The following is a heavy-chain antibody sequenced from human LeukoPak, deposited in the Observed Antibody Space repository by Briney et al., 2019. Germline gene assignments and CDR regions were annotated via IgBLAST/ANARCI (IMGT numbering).Heavy chain of an antibody. J-gene: IGHJ4*02. V-gene: IGHV3-21*01. D-gene: IGHD3-22*01. CDR3: ARGYDSSGYYPNY. Sequence: GGSLRLSCAASGFTFSSYSMNWVRQAPGKGLEWVSSISSSSSYIYYADSVKGRFTISRDNAKNSLYLQMNSLRAEDTAVYYCARGYDSSGYYPNYWGRGTLVTVSS. CDR2: ISSSSSYI. CDR1: GFTFSSYS.